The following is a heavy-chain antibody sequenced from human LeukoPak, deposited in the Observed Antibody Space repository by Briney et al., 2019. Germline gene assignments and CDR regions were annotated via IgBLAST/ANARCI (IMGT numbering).Heavy chain of an antibody. D-gene: IGHD3-3*01. CDR1: GDSISSTIYY. CDR2: SYYTGST. CDR3: ARTYDPYYYYYMDV. V-gene: IGHV4-39*07. J-gene: IGHJ6*03. Sequence: SGTLSLTCTVSGDSISSTIYYWGWIRQPPGKGLEWIGSSYYTGSTYYNPSLKSRVTISVDTSKNQFSLKMTSVSAADTAVYYCARTYDPYYYYYMDVWGKGTTVTVSS.